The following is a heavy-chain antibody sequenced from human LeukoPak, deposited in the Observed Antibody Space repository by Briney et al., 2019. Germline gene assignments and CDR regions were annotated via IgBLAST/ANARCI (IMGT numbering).Heavy chain of an antibody. Sequence: SETLPLTCAIYGGSFGGYYWSWIRQPPGKGLEWIGEINHSGSTNYNPSLKSRVTISVDTSKNQFSLKLSSVTAADTAVYFCARDSHAYFDAFDIWGQGTMVTVSS. CDR3: ARDSHAYFDAFDI. D-gene: IGHD2/OR15-2a*01. CDR1: GGSFGGYY. V-gene: IGHV4-34*01. CDR2: INHSGST. J-gene: IGHJ3*02.